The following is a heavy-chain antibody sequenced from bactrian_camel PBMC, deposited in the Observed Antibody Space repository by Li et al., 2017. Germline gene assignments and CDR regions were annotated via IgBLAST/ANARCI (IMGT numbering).Heavy chain of an antibody. Sequence: HVQLVESGGGSVQPGESLRLSCVASGYISSSYCLGWFRQAPEKGREGVAVLYTGGGTPHYVDSVKGRFTLSRDMAENTLYLQMNNLQSEDTAMYTCVVRRVKECGAAGWWMGGLEGQGTQVTVS. J-gene: IGHJ4*01. V-gene: IGHV3S1*01. D-gene: IGHD3*01. CDR1: GYISSSYC. CDR2: LYTGGGTP.